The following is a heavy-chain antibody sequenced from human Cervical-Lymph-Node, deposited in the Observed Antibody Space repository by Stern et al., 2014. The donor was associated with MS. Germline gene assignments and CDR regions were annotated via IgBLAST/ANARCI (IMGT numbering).Heavy chain of an antibody. Sequence: QLQLQESGPGLVKPSQTLSLTCIVSGGSISSGTYQWTWIRQPAGKGLEWIGRIYTSGSTKYNPSPKSRVTISLDTAKNQFSLKLSSVTAADTAVYYCARPKLGDAFDIWGQGTMVTVSS. CDR2: IYTSGST. D-gene: IGHD3-3*02. J-gene: IGHJ3*02. V-gene: IGHV4-61*02. CDR1: GGSISSGTYQ. CDR3: ARPKLGDAFDI.